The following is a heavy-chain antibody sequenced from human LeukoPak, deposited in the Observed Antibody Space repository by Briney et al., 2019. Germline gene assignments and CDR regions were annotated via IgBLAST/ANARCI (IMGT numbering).Heavy chain of an antibody. D-gene: IGHD2-2*01. Sequence: GGSLRLSCAGSGFTFRDYWMSWVRQAPGQGLEWVGNIKQDGSETYYMESVKGRFTISRDNVKKSMYLQTNSLRVEDTAVCYCARGAGYCIGSSCYGSDWFDSWGQGTLVTVSS. CDR3: ARGAGYCIGSSCYGSDWFDS. V-gene: IGHV3-7*05. J-gene: IGHJ5*01. CDR1: GFTFRDYW. CDR2: IKQDGSET.